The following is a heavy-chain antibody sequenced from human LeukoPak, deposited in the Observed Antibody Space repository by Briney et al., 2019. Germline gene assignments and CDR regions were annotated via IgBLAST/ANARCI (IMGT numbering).Heavy chain of an antibody. CDR1: GFTFSDYA. Sequence: GGSLRLSCAASGFTFSDYAMTWIRQAPGKGLEWVSAISNNGGYTYYADSVQGRFTISRDNSKSTLCLQMNSLRAEDTAVYYCAKQLGYCSDGSCYFPYWGQGTLVTVSS. D-gene: IGHD2-15*01. CDR2: ISNNGGYT. V-gene: IGHV3-23*01. CDR3: AKQLGYCSDGSCYFPY. J-gene: IGHJ4*02.